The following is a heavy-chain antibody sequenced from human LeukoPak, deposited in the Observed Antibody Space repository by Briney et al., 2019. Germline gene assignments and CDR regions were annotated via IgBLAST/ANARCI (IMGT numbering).Heavy chain of an antibody. D-gene: IGHD3-16*01. Sequence: GRSLRLSCAASGFTFSSYGMHWVRQAPGKGLEWVAVIWYDGSNKYYADSVKGRFTISRDNAKNSLYLQMNSLRAEDTAVYYCARDSDYDHAFDIWGQGTMVTVSS. CDR2: IWYDGSNK. J-gene: IGHJ3*02. CDR3: ARDSDYDHAFDI. CDR1: GFTFSSYG. V-gene: IGHV3-33*01.